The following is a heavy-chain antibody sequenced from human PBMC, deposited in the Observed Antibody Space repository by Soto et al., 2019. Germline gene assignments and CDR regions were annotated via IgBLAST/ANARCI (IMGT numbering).Heavy chain of an antibody. D-gene: IGHD6-6*01. Sequence: KPWGSLRLSCAASGFTFISYSMNFFRHAPGKGLEWVSSISSSSFSINYADSVKGRFSISRDNAQNSLHLQMNNLRAEDTAVYYCARNESSNIYGMDVWGQGTTVTVSS. CDR2: ISSSSFSI. CDR1: GFTFISYS. CDR3: ARNESSNIYGMDV. J-gene: IGHJ6*02. V-gene: IGHV3-21*01.